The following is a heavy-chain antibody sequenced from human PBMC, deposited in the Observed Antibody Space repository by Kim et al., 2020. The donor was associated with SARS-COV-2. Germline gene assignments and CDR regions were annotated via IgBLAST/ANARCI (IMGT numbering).Heavy chain of an antibody. CDR3: ASLSRAGYNRGYYFDD. CDR1: GCSISSYY. Sequence: SETLSLTCTASGCSISSYYWSWIRQPPGKGLEWIGYIYYCGSTNYNPSLKRRVTISVDTSKNHFSLKLSSVTAAYTPVYYCASLSRAGYNRGYYFDDWG. D-gene: IGHD5-12*01. CDR2: IYYCGST. V-gene: IGHV4-59*08. J-gene: IGHJ4*01.